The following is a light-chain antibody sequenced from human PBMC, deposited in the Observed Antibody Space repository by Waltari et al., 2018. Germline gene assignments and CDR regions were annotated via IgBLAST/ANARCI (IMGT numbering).Light chain of an antibody. CDR3: QQRRTWPSIT. J-gene: IGKJ5*01. Sequence: IVLTQSPATLSLSPGQRGTLSCRPRKSVGGNLAWYQQQPGQAPRLLIYDASNRATGIPARFSGSGSGTDFTLTISSLEPEDFAVYYCQQRRTWPSITFGQGTRLEI. CDR2: DAS. CDR1: KSVGGN. V-gene: IGKV3-11*01.